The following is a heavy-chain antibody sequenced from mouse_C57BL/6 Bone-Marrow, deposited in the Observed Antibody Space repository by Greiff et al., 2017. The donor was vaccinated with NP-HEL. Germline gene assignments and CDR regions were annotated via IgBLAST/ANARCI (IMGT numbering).Heavy chain of an antibody. CDR2: IRLKSDNYAT. J-gene: IGHJ1*03. V-gene: IGHV6-3*01. Sequence: EVKVEESGGGLVQPGGSMKLSCVASGFTFSNYWMNWVRQSPEKGLEWVAQIRLKSDNYATHYAVSGKGRFTISRDDSKSSVYLQMNNLRAEDTGIYYCTALLLLRLNFDVWGTGTTVTVTS. CDR3: TALLLLRLNFDV. D-gene: IGHD1-1*01. CDR1: GFTFSNYW.